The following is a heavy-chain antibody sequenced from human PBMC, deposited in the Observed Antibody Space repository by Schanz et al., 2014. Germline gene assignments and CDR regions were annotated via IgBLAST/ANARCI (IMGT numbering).Heavy chain of an antibody. CDR1: GYTLTAYY. Sequence: QVQLVQSGAEVKKPGASVKVSCKASGYTLTAYYMHWVRQAPGQGLEWMGWINPDSGGTNYAQKFQGRVTMTRDMSINTASMELSRLRSDDSAVYYCAMGLAAGYSSSWSWGQGTLVSVSS. V-gene: IGHV1-2*02. D-gene: IGHD6-13*01. CDR3: AMGLAAGYSSSWS. CDR2: INPDSGGT. J-gene: IGHJ4*02.